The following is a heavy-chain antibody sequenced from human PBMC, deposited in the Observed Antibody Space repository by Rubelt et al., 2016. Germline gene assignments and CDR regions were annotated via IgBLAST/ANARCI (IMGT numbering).Heavy chain of an antibody. Sequence: QVQLVQSGAEVKKPGSSVKVSCKVSGYTLTELSMHWVRQAPGKGLEWMGGFDPEDGAPIYAQKFQGRVTMTEDTSTDTAYMELSSLRSEDTAVYYCATGIIRLKPFDYWGQGTLVTVSS. D-gene: IGHD2-15*01. V-gene: IGHV1-24*01. CDR2: FDPEDGAP. CDR1: GYTLTELS. J-gene: IGHJ4*02. CDR3: ATGIIRLKPFDY.